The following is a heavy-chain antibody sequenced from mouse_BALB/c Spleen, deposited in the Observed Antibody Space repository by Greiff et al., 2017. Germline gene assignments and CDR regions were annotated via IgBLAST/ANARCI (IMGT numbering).Heavy chain of an antibody. V-gene: IGHV2-9*02. D-gene: IGHD2-1*01. CDR2: IWAGGST. CDR1: GFSLTSYG. J-gene: IGHJ4*01. Sequence: VKLMESGPGLVAPSQSLSITCTVSGFSLTSYGVHWVRQPPGKGLEWLGVIWAGGSTNYNSALMSRLSISKDNSKSQVFLKMNSLQTDDTAMYYCARDGNYVDYAMDYWGQGTSVTVSS. CDR3: ARDGNYVDYAMDY.